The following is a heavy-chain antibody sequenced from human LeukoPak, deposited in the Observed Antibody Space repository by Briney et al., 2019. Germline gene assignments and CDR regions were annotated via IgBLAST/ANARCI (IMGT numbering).Heavy chain of an antibody. CDR2: TNHSGST. J-gene: IGHJ4*02. CDR3: ARKTKMKAFDY. CDR1: GFTFSDYY. V-gene: IGHV4-34*01. Sequence: PGGSLRLSCAASGFTFSDYYMSWIRQPPGKGLEWIGETNHSGSTNYNPSLKSRVTISVDTSKNQFSLKLSSVTAADTAVYYCARKTKMKAFDYWGQGTLVTVSS. D-gene: IGHD1/OR15-1a*01.